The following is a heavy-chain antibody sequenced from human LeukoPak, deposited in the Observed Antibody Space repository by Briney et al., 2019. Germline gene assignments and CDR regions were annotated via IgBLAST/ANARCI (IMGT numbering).Heavy chain of an antibody. J-gene: IGHJ4*02. CDR3: TRVGSSGWYGGDYFDY. Sequence: GGSLRLSCTPSGFTFGDYAMSWVRQAPGRGREGVGFIRSKAYGGTTEYAASVKGRFTILRDDFKSIAYLQMNSLKTEDTAVYYCTRVGSSGWYGGDYFDYWGQGTLVTVSS. CDR2: IRSKAYGGTT. D-gene: IGHD6-19*01. CDR1: GFTFGDYA. V-gene: IGHV3-49*04.